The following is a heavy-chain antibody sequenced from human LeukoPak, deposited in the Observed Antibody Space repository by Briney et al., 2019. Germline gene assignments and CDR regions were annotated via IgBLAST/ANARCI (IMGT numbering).Heavy chain of an antibody. CDR1: GYTFTRYY. J-gene: IGHJ4*02. V-gene: IGHV1-2*06. Sequence: ASVKVSCKASGYTFTRYYIHWKRQAPGQWLEWMGRINPDSGGPNYAHKFQGRVTMTRDTSISTAYMDLSRLTSDDTAVYFCARDRGKVANDYWGQGTLVIVSS. CDR2: INPDSGGP. D-gene: IGHD3-10*01. CDR3: ARDRGKVANDY.